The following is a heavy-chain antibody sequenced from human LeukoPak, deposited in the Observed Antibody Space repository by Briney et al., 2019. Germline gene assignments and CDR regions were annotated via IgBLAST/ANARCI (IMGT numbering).Heavy chain of an antibody. CDR2: IYTSGRT. D-gene: IGHD6-19*01. CDR3: VRGHNSGWSDFDY. V-gene: IGHV4-61*02. CDR1: GASISSGNSY. Sequence: KPSETLSLTCTVSGASISSGNSYWSWIRQPAGKGLEWIGRIYTSGRTNLNPALKSRVTLSLDTSKNQFSLNLTSVAAADTAVYYCVRGHNSGWSDFDYWGLGTLVTVSS. J-gene: IGHJ4*02.